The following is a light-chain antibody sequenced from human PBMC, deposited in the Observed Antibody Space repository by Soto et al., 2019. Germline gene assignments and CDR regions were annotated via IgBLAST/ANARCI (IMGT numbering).Light chain of an antibody. CDR1: DMFLYSSNNKNY. J-gene: IGKJ4*01. CDR2: WAS. CDR3: QQYYSTPPA. Sequence: VITYSPDSLAVSLGESGTINCESIDMFLYSSNNKNYLAWYQQKPGQPPKLLIYWASTRESGVPDRFSGSGSGTDFTLTISSLQAEDVAVYYCQQYYSTPPAFGGAPK. V-gene: IGKV4-1*01.